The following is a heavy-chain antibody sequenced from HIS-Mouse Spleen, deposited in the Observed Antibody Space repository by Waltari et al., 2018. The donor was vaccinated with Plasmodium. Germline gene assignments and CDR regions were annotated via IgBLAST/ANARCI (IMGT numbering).Heavy chain of an antibody. J-gene: IGHJ3*02. CDR3: ARGMKSSSSAFDI. V-gene: IGHV3-53*01. CDR2: IYSGGRT. Sequence: EVQLVESGGGLIQPGGSLRLSCAASGFTVSSNYMSWVRQAPGKGLGGVSVIYSGGRTYYADSVKGRFTISRDNSKNTLYLQMNSLRAEDTAVYYCARGMKSSSSAFDIWGQGTMVTVSS. CDR1: GFTVSSNY. D-gene: IGHD6-6*01.